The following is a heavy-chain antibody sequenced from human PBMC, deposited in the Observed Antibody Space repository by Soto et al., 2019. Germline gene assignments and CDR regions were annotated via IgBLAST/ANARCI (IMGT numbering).Heavy chain of an antibody. D-gene: IGHD6-13*01. CDR2: ISSSSSYI. Sequence: GGSLRLSCAASGFTFSSCSMNWVRQAPGKGLEWVSSISSSSSYIYYADSVKGRFTISRDNAKNSLYLQMNSLRAEDTAVYYCAREHSSSWYVWFDPWGQGTLVTVSS. J-gene: IGHJ5*02. V-gene: IGHV3-21*01. CDR1: GFTFSSCS. CDR3: AREHSSSWYVWFDP.